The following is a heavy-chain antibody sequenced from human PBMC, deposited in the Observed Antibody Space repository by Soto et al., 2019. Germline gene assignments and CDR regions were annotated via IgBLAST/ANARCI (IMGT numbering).Heavy chain of an antibody. CDR2: VRGNGDPP. CDR1: GFTFSSYA. D-gene: IGHD5-12*01. Sequence: TXESLRLSCSASGFTFSSYAMHWVRQAPGKGLEYVSGVRGNGDPPFYADSVKGRFTISRDNSKNTLYLQMSSLSADDTAVYYCVKSRGGNNFDFFEWGQGALVTVPS. V-gene: IGHV3-64D*06. J-gene: IGHJ4*02. CDR3: VKSRGGNNFDFFE.